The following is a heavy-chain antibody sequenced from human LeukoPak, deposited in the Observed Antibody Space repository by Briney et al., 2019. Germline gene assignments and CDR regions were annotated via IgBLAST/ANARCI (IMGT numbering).Heavy chain of an antibody. CDR3: ARGGATMVRDLFGYYYYGMDV. Sequence: GASVKVSCKASGYTFTSYYMHWVRQAPGQGLEWMGWINPNSGGTNYAQKFQGRVTMTRDTSISTAYMELSRLRSDDTAVYYCARGGATMVRDLFGYYYYGMDVWGQGTTVTVSS. CDR1: GYTFTSYY. J-gene: IGHJ6*02. V-gene: IGHV1-2*02. D-gene: IGHD3-10*01. CDR2: INPNSGGT.